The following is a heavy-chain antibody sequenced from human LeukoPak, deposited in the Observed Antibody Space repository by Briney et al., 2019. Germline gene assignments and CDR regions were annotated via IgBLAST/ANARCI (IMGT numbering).Heavy chain of an antibody. CDR2: IYTDGSRT. CDR3: ARGHLTGYYWDY. V-gene: IGHV3-74*01. Sequence: GGSLRLSCAASGFTFSSYWMHWVRHAPGKGLVWVSRIYTDGSRTIYADSVEGRFTISRDNAKNTLFLQMNSLRAEDTAVYYCARGHLTGYYWDYWGQGTLVTVSS. D-gene: IGHD3-9*01. J-gene: IGHJ4*02. CDR1: GFTFSSYW.